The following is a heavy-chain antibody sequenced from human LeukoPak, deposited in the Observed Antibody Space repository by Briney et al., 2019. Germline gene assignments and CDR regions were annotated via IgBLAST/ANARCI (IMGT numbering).Heavy chain of an antibody. CDR3: ARGPARDYDFWSGWPVRYYYYGMDV. D-gene: IGHD3-3*01. CDR1: GGSISSSSYY. CDR2: IYYSGST. V-gene: IGHV4-39*07. J-gene: IGHJ6*02. Sequence: SETLSLTCTVSGGSISSSSYYWGWIRQPPGKGLEWIGSIYYSGSTYYNPSLKSRVTISVDTSKNQFSLKLSSVTAADTAVYYCARGPARDYDFWSGWPVRYYYYGMDVWGQGTTVTVSS.